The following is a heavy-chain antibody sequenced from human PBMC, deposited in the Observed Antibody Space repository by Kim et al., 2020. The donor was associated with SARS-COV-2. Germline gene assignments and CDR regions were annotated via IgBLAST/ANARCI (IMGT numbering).Heavy chain of an antibody. CDR3: ARTNYFDY. V-gene: IGHV3-74*01. CDR1: GFTFINYR. CDR2: ITQDGSST. J-gene: IGHJ4*02. Sequence: GGSLRLSCAASGFTFINYRMYWVRQAPGKGLLWVSTITQDGSSTTYADSVNGRFTISRDNAKNTVHLQMNSLRAEDTAVYYFARTNYFDYWGQGTLVTVSS.